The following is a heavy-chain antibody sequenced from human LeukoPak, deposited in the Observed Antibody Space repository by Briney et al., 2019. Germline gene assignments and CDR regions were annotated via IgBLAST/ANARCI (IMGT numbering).Heavy chain of an antibody. V-gene: IGHV4-34*01. D-gene: IGHD3-16*02. CDR1: GGSFSGYY. J-gene: IGHJ4*02. CDR2: INHSGST. Sequence: PSETLSLTCAVYGGSFSGYYWSWIRQPPGKGLEWIGEINHSGSTNYNPSLKSRVTISVDTPKNQFSLKLSSVTAADTAVYYCARDRYWFDYWGQGTLVTVSS. CDR3: ARDRYWFDY.